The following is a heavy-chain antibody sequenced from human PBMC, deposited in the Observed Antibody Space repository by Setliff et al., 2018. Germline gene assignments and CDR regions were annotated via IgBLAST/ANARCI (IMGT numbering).Heavy chain of an antibody. CDR3: ARGGYSRGPPVYYFDY. Sequence: PSETLSLTCAVYGGSFSGYYWSWIRQPPGKGLEWIGETIHSGSTNYNPSLKSRVTISVDTSKNQFSLKLSSVTAADTAVYYCARGGYSRGPPVYYFDYWGQGTLVTVSS. J-gene: IGHJ4*02. CDR2: TIHSGST. D-gene: IGHD5-12*01. V-gene: IGHV4-34*01. CDR1: GGSFSGYY.